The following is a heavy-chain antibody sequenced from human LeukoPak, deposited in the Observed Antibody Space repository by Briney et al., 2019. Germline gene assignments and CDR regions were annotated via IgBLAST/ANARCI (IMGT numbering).Heavy chain of an antibody. J-gene: IGHJ4*02. Sequence: GGSLRLSCAASGFTFSGYEMNWVRQAPGKGLEWVSYISSSGSSIYYADSVKGRFTFSRDNAKNSLYLQMNSLRAEDTAVYYCASPSAGTGDYWGQGTLVTVSS. D-gene: IGHD6-13*01. V-gene: IGHV3-48*03. CDR2: ISSSGSSI. CDR1: GFTFSGYE. CDR3: ASPSAGTGDY.